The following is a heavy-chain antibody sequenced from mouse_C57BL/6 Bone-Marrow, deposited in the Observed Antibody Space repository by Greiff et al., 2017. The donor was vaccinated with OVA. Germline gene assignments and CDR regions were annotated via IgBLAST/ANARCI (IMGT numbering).Heavy chain of an antibody. V-gene: IGHV5-12*01. Sequence: EVQRVESGGGLVQPGGSLKLSCAASGFTFSDYYMYWVRPTPEKRLEWVAYISNGGGSTYYPDTVKGRFPISRDNAKNTLYLQMSRLKSEDTAMYYCARHVPQRGNYFYAMDYWGQGTSVTVSS. D-gene: IGHD2-1*01. CDR2: ISNGGGST. CDR1: GFTFSDYY. J-gene: IGHJ4*01. CDR3: ARHVPQRGNYFYAMDY.